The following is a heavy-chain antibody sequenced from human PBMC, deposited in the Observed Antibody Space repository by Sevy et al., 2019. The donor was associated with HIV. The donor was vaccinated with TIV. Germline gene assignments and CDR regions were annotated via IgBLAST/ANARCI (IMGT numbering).Heavy chain of an antibody. CDR3: ARDGRDYVWGSYRYTLGAFDAFDI. CDR2: TYYRSKWYN. CDR1: GDSVSSNSAA. V-gene: IGHV6-1*01. Sequence: SQTLSLTCAISGDSVSSNSAAWNWIRQSPSRGLEWLGRTYYRSKWYNDYAVSVKSRITINPDTSNSLFSVQLNSVTPEDTSVYYCARDGRDYVWGSYRYTLGAFDAFDIWGQGTMVTVSS. D-gene: IGHD3-16*02. J-gene: IGHJ3*02.